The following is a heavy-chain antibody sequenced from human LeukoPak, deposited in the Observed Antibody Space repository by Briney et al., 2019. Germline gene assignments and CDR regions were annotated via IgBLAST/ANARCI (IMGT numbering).Heavy chain of an antibody. CDR1: GFTFSSYD. J-gene: IGHJ4*02. CDR2: IGTAGDT. CDR3: ARGHGPTPGIAVAGPRGIDY. V-gene: IGHV3-13*01. D-gene: IGHD6-19*01. Sequence: GGSLRLSCAASGFTFSSYDMHWVRQATGKGLEWVSAIGTAGDTYYPGSVKGRFTISRENAKNSLYLQMNSLRAGDTAVYYCARGHGPTPGIAVAGPRGIDYWGQGTLVTVSS.